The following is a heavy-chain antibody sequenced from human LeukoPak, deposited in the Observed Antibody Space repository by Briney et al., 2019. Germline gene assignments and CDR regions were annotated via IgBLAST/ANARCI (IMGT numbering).Heavy chain of an antibody. D-gene: IGHD5-18*01. CDR2: IYSGDST. CDR3: IYGYTLDF. CDR1: GFTVSSNY. J-gene: IGHJ4*02. Sequence: SGGSLRLSCAASGFTVSSNYMNWVRQAPGKGLDWVSVIYSGDSTNYADPVKGRFTISRDNSKNTLYLQMNSLRAEDTAVYYCIYGYTLDFWGQGTLVTVSS. V-gene: IGHV3-53*01.